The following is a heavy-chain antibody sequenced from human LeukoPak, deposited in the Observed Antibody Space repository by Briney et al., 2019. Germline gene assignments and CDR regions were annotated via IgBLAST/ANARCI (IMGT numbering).Heavy chain of an antibody. CDR1: GASINSRDFY. J-gene: IGHJ3*02. Sequence: KPSETLSLTCAVSGASINSRDFYWGWIRQPPGKGREWIGSIYYTGRTYYNPSLKSRVTLYIDTSKNQFSLKLSSVTAADTAVYYCAIEMATTPNAFDIWGQGTMVTVSS. V-gene: IGHV4-39*07. D-gene: IGHD5-24*01. CDR2: IYYTGRT. CDR3: AIEMATTPNAFDI.